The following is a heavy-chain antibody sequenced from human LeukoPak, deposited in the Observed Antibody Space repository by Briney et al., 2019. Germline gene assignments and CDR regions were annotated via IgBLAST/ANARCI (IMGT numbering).Heavy chain of an antibody. CDR2: IYYSGST. Sequence: SQTLSLTCTVSGGSISSGDYYWSWIRQPPGKGLEWIGYIYYSGSTYYNPSLKSRVTISVDTSKNQFSLKLSSVTAADTAVYYCAREGGFYCSSTSCYGLDYWAQGTLVTVSS. J-gene: IGHJ4*02. CDR1: GGSISSGDYY. V-gene: IGHV4-30-4*08. CDR3: AREGGFYCSSTSCYGLDY. D-gene: IGHD2-2*01.